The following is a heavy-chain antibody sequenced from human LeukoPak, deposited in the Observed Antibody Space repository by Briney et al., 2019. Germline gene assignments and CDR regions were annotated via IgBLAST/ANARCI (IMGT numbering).Heavy chain of an antibody. V-gene: IGHV1-46*01. Sequence: EASVKVSCKASGYTITSYYMHWVRQAPGQGLEWMGIINPSGGSTSYAQKFQGRVTMTRDTSTSTVYMELSSLRSEDTAVHYCARVPQLLSVGDYWGQGTLVTVSS. CDR1: GYTITSYY. J-gene: IGHJ4*02. D-gene: IGHD2-2*01. CDR3: ARVPQLLSVGDY. CDR2: INPSGGST.